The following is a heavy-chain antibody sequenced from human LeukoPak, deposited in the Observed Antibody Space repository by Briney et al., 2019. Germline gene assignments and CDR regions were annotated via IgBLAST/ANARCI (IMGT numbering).Heavy chain of an antibody. D-gene: IGHD3-10*02. CDR2: INHSGST. J-gene: IGHJ4*02. CDR1: GGSFSGYY. CDR3: ATYHFRGETHYFDY. V-gene: IGHV4-34*01. Sequence: SETLSLTCAVYGGSFSGYYWSWIRQPPGKGLEWIGEINHSGSTNYNPSLKSRVTISVDTSKNQFSLKLGSVTAADTAVYYCATYHFRGETHYFDYWGQGILVTVSS.